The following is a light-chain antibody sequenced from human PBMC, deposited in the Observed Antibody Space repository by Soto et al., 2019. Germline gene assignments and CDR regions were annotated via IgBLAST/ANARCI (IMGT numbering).Light chain of an antibody. CDR3: CSYAGGSTGV. CDR2: AVS. V-gene: IGLV2-23*02. CDR1: SSDVGTYNL. J-gene: IGLJ2*01. Sequence: QSALTQPASVSGSPGQSITISCTGTSSDVGTYNLVSWYQHHPGKAPKLMIYAVSKRPSGVSNRFSGSKSGNTASLTISGLQAEDEADYYCCSYAGGSTGVFGGGTKLTVL.